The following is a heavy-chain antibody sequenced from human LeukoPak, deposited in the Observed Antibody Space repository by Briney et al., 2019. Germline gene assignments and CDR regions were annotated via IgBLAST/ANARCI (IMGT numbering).Heavy chain of an antibody. Sequence: SETLSLTCTVSGGSISSSSYYWGWIRQPPGKGLEWIGNIYYSGSSYYNPSLKSRVTISEDTSKNQFSLKLSSVTAADTAVYYCARRSSSWYSKIDSWGQGTLVTVSS. D-gene: IGHD6-13*01. CDR2: IYYSGSS. J-gene: IGHJ4*02. CDR3: ARRSSSWYSKIDS. CDR1: GGSISSSSYY. V-gene: IGHV4-39*01.